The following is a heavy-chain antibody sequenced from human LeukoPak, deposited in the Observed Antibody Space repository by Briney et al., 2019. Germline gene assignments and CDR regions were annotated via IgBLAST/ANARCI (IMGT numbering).Heavy chain of an antibody. V-gene: IGHV1-46*01. CDR2: TDPIGGST. CDR3: AAVGYCSSTSCTSDPDY. CDR1: GYTFTNYY. D-gene: IGHD2-2*01. J-gene: IGHJ4*02. Sequence: GASVKVSCKASGYTFTNYYIHWVRQAPGQGLEWMGITDPIGGSTNYAQKFQERVTIARDMSTSTAYMELSSLRSEDTAVYYCAAVGYCSSTSCTSDPDYWGQGTLVTVSS.